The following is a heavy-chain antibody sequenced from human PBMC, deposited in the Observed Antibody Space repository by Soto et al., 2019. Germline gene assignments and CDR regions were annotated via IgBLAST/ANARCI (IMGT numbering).Heavy chain of an antibody. CDR1: GFTFSAYS. CDR3: ARDQASLDY. Sequence: GGSLRLSCAASGFTFSAYSMNWVRRAPGKGLEWVSSIGNRNDYIYHADSVKGRFTISRDNAKNSLYLQMNSLRAEDTAVYFCARDQASLDYWGQGTLVTVSS. D-gene: IGHD5-12*01. J-gene: IGHJ4*02. V-gene: IGHV3-21*06. CDR2: IGNRNDYI.